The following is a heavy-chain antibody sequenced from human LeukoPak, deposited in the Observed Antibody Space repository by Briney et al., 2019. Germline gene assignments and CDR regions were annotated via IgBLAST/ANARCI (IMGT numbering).Heavy chain of an antibody. J-gene: IGHJ4*02. Sequence: GGSLRLSCAASGFTFSNAWMSWVRQAPEKGLEWVGRIKSKTDGGTTDYAAPVKGRFTISRDDSKNTLYLQMNSLKTEDTAVYYCMASPAVAFDYWGQGTLVTVSS. D-gene: IGHD6-19*01. CDR2: IKSKTDGGTT. CDR3: MASPAVAFDY. CDR1: GFTFSNAW. V-gene: IGHV3-15*01.